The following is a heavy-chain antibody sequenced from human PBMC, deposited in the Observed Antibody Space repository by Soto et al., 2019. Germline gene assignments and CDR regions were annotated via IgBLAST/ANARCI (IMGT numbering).Heavy chain of an antibody. CDR1: GFTFDDYA. J-gene: IGHJ1*01. CDR2: INWNSGSI. Sequence: GGSLRLSCAASGFTFDDYAMHWVRQVPGKGLEWVSGINWNSGSIGYADSVKGRFAIYRDNAKNSLHLQMNSLRAEDTAFYYCVKDESINWYSGHFRHWGQGTLVTVSS. D-gene: IGHD6-13*01. CDR3: VKDESINWYSGHFRH. V-gene: IGHV3-9*01.